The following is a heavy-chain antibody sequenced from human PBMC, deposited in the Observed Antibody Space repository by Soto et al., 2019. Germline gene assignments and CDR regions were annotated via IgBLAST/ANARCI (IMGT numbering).Heavy chain of an antibody. J-gene: IGHJ4*02. CDR3: ARDPVAGTYFDY. Sequence: SETLSLTCTVSGGSISSYYWSWIRQPPGKGLEWIGYIYYSGSTNYNPSLKSRVTMSVDTSKNQFSLKLSSVTAADTAVYYCARDPVAGTYFDYWGQGTLVTVSS. CDR2: IYYSGST. V-gene: IGHV4-59*12. CDR1: GGSISSYY. D-gene: IGHD6-19*01.